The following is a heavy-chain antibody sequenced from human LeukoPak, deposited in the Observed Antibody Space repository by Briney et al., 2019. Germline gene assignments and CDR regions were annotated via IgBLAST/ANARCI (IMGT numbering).Heavy chain of an antibody. V-gene: IGHV3-23*01. Sequence: GGSLRLSCAASGFTFSSYAMSWVRQAPGKGLEWASAISGSGGSTYYADSVKGRFTISRDNSKNTLYLQMNSLRAEDTAVYYCAKDRDWAVYFDYWGQGTLVTVSS. D-gene: IGHD3-9*01. CDR3: AKDRDWAVYFDY. CDR2: ISGSGGST. CDR1: GFTFSSYA. J-gene: IGHJ4*02.